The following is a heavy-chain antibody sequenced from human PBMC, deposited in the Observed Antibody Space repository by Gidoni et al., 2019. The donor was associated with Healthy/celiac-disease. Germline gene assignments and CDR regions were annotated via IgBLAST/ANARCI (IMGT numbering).Heavy chain of an antibody. J-gene: IGHJ4*02. CDR3: ARASGTAMGEDPDY. D-gene: IGHD5-18*01. Sequence: QVQLVQSGAEVKKPGASVKVSCKASGDTSTGYYMHWVRQAPGQGLEWMGWINPNSGGTNYAQKFQGRVTMTRDTSISTAYMELSRLRSDDTAVYYCARASGTAMGEDPDYWGQGTLVTVSS. V-gene: IGHV1-2*02. CDR1: GDTSTGYY. CDR2: INPNSGGT.